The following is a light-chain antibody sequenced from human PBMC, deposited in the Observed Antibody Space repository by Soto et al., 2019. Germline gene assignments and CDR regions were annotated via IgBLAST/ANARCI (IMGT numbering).Light chain of an antibody. Sequence: QSVLTQPPSASGTPGQGVTISCSGSTSNIGSNYVYWYQQLPGTAPKLLIYRNNQRPSGVPDRFSGSKSGTSASLAISGLRSEDEAEYFCATWDDSLNGFYVFGTGTKVTVL. CDR1: TSNIGSNY. CDR3: ATWDDSLNGFYV. J-gene: IGLJ1*01. CDR2: RNN. V-gene: IGLV1-47*01.